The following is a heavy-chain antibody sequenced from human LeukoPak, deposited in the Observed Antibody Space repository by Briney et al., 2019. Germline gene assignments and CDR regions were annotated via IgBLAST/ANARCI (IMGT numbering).Heavy chain of an antibody. CDR3: ARDGVVAVAGTGYY. Sequence: GGSLRLSCAASGFTFSSYWMSWVRQAPGKGLEWVANIKQDGSEKYYVDSVKGRFTISRDNAKNSLYLQMNSLRSDDTAVYYCARDGVVAVAGTGYYWGQGTLATVSS. V-gene: IGHV3-7*03. CDR1: GFTFSSYW. D-gene: IGHD6-19*01. J-gene: IGHJ4*02. CDR2: IKQDGSEK.